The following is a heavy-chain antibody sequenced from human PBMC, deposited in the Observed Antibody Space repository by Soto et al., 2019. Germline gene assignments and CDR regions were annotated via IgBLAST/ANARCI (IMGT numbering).Heavy chain of an antibody. V-gene: IGHV4-30-2*01. CDR3: ARDFSGSYFPDY. J-gene: IGHJ4*02. CDR2: IYHSGST. CDR1: GGSISSGGYS. Sequence: SETLSLTCAVSGGSISSGGYSGSWIRQPPGKGLEWIGYIYHSGSTYYNPSLKSRVTISVDRSKNQFSLKLSSVTAADTAVYYCARDFSGSYFPDYWGQGTLVTVSS. D-gene: IGHD1-26*01.